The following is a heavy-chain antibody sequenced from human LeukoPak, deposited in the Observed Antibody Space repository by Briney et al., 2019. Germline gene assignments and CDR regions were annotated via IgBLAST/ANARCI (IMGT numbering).Heavy chain of an antibody. Sequence: GGSLRLSCAASGFTFSDYYMSWIRQAPGKGLEWVSYISSSGSTIYYADSVKGRFTISRDNAKNSLYLQMNSLRAEDTAVYYCARVVAATKDRSYGMDVWGQGTTVTVSS. J-gene: IGHJ6*02. V-gene: IGHV3-11*01. CDR2: ISSSGSTI. D-gene: IGHD2-15*01. CDR3: ARVVAATKDRSYGMDV. CDR1: GFTFSDYY.